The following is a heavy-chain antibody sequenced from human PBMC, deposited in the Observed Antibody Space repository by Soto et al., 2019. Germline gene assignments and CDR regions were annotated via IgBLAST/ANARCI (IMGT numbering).Heavy chain of an antibody. CDR3: ARAIVVVTAIGNWFDP. CDR2: INSDGSST. CDR1: RFTFSSFW. J-gene: IGHJ5*02. Sequence: GGSLRLSCAASRFTFSSFWFHWVRQAPGKGLVWVSHINSDGSSTSYADSVKGRFTISRDNAKNTLYLQMNSLRSEDTAVYYCARAIVVVTAIGNWFDPWGQGTLVTVSS. V-gene: IGHV3-74*01. D-gene: IGHD2-21*02.